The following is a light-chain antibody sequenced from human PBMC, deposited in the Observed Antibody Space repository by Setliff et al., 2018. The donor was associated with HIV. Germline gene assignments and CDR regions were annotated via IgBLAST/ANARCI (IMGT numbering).Light chain of an antibody. CDR1: SSDVGTYNL. V-gene: IGLV2-23*02. CDR3: CSYAGSSTCV. CDR2: EVT. Sequence: QSALTQPASVSGSPGQSIIISCTGTSSDVGTYNLVSWYQQHPGKAPKLIISEVTKRPSGVSNRFSGSKSGNTASLTISGLQAEDEADYYCCSYAGSSTCVFGTGTKGTVL. J-gene: IGLJ1*01.